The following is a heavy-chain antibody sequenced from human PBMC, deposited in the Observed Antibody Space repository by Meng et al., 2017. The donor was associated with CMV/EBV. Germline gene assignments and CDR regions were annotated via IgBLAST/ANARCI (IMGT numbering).Heavy chain of an antibody. Sequence: SGGSISSGDYYWSWIRQPAGKGLEWIGYIYYSGSTYYNPSLKSRVTISVDTSKNQFSLKLSSVTAADTAVYYCARGFTVVTPEAPDYWGQGTLVTVSS. CDR2: IYYSGST. CDR1: GGSISSGDYY. V-gene: IGHV4-30-4*08. CDR3: ARGFTVVTPEAPDY. J-gene: IGHJ4*02. D-gene: IGHD4-23*01.